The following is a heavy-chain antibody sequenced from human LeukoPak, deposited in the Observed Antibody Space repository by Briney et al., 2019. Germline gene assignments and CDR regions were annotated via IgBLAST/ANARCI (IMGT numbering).Heavy chain of an antibody. J-gene: IGHJ5*02. V-gene: IGHV3-30*02. CDR2: IQYDGSNQ. D-gene: IGHD3-22*01. Sequence: GGSLRLSCAASGFSFSSYGMHWVRQAPGKGLEWVTFIQYDGSNQYYADSVKGRFTISRDNSKNTLYLQMNSLRAEDTAVYYCAKGLYYYDNSAFPAWGQGTLVTVSS. CDR1: GFSFSSYG. CDR3: AKGLYYYDNSAFPA.